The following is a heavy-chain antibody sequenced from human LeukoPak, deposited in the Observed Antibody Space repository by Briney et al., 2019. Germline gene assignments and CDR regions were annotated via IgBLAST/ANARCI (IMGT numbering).Heavy chain of an antibody. J-gene: IGHJ4*02. CDR1: GFSFSSYA. V-gene: IGHV3-23*01. CDR3: AKCARVDWLPIDY. Sequence: GGSLRLSCATSGFSFSSYAMSWVRQAPGKGLEWVSAIAGSSVAAGRSSTYYADSVTGRFTISRDNSKNTLYLQMNSLRADDTAVYYCAKCARVDWLPIDYWGQGTLVTVSS. D-gene: IGHD3-9*01. CDR2: IAGSSVAAGRSST.